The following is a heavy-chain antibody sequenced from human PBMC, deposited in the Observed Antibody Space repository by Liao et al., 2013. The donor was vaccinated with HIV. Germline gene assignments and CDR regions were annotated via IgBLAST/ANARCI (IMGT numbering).Heavy chain of an antibody. CDR2: FYNSGSS. D-gene: IGHD1-26*01. Sequence: QVQLQESGPGLVKPSETLSLTCTVSGGSITSYYWSWIRQSPGKGLEWIGYFYNSGSSKYNPSLKSRVTISGETSMNQFSLKLSSVTAADTAVYYCARDTSGSYYYYYYMDVWGKGTTVTVSS. J-gene: IGHJ6*03. CDR3: ARDTSGSYYYYYYMDV. V-gene: IGHV4-4*09. CDR1: GGSITSYY.